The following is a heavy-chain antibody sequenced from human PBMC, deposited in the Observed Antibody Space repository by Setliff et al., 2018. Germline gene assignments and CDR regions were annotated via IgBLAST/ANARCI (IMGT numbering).Heavy chain of an antibody. CDR2: ISGGGRYT. CDR3: ARDQGSYGYRAFDF. Sequence: GGSLRLSCIASGFTFSSYSMNWVRQAPGKGLEWVSSISGGGRYTYSADLVRGRFTISRDNAKNSLYVQMNNLRAEDTAVYYCARDQGSYGYRAFDFWGQGTLVTVSS. D-gene: IGHD5-18*01. CDR1: GFTFSSYS. V-gene: IGHV3-21*01. J-gene: IGHJ4*02.